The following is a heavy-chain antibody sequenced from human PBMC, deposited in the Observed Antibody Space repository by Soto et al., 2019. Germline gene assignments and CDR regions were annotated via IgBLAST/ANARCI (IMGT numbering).Heavy chain of an antibody. D-gene: IGHD3-3*01. V-gene: IGHV4-34*01. CDR1: GGSFSGYY. CDR2: INHSGST. Sequence: PSETLSLTCAVYGGSFSGYYWSWIRQPPGKGLEWIGEINHSGSTNYNPSLKSRVTISVDTSKNQFSLKLSSVTAADTAVYYCARGLSHPITIFGVVITPWFDPWGHGTLVIVSS. J-gene: IGHJ5*02. CDR3: ARGLSHPITIFGVVITPWFDP.